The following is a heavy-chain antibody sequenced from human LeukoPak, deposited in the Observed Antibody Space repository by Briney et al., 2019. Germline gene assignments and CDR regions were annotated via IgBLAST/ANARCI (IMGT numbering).Heavy chain of an antibody. Sequence: SETLSLTCTVSGGSINTSPYYWGWVRQPPEKGLEWLGSISYSGTAYYNPSLRSRVTVSRDTSKNQFSLRLRSVTAADTAIYSCARSRDSFSPVEWLLSLDPWGQGTLVTVSS. CDR3: ARSRDSFSPVEWLLSLDP. V-gene: IGHV4-39*07. CDR2: ISYSGTA. J-gene: IGHJ5*02. D-gene: IGHD3-3*01. CDR1: GGSINTSPYY.